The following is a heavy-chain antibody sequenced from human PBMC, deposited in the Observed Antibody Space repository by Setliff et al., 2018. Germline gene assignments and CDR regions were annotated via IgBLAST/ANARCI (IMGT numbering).Heavy chain of an antibody. J-gene: IGHJ3*02. CDR3: ATDHQIQDIVMVVTGPGGAFDI. CDR2: ISAYNGNT. CDR1: GYTFSNYG. V-gene: IGHV1-18*01. D-gene: IGHD2-15*01. Sequence: ASVKVSCKASGYTFSNYGISWVRQAPGQGLEWMGWISAYNGNTNYAQKFQGRVTMTTDTSTSTAYMELSSLRSEDTAVYYCATDHQIQDIVMVVTGPGGAFDIWGQGTMVTVSS.